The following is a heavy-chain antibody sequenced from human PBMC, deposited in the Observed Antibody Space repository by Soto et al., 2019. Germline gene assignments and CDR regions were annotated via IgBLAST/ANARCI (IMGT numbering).Heavy chain of an antibody. D-gene: IGHD2-21*01. CDR3: ARENNVFPGGYFDY. CDR1: GGSISSGGYS. Sequence: SETLSLTCAVSGGSISSGGYSWSWIRQPPGKGLEWIGYIYHSGSTYYNPSLKSRVTISVDRSKNQFSLKLSSVTAADTAVYYCARENNVFPGGYFDYLGQGTLVTVPQ. J-gene: IGHJ4*02. V-gene: IGHV4-30-2*01. CDR2: IYHSGST.